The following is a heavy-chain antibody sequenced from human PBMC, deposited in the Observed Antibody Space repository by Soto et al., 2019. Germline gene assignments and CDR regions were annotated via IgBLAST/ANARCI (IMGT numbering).Heavy chain of an antibody. V-gene: IGHV4-30-4*01. D-gene: IGHD1-7*01. Sequence: SETLSLTCTVSGGFIISGDYYWSWIRQSPGKGLEWIGYMYSSGTTSYNPSLKSRVTISIDASKNQFYLRLSSVTAADTAVYYCARGSGITGTTKDWFDPWGQGTLVTVSS. CDR2: MYSSGTT. J-gene: IGHJ5*02. CDR3: ARGSGITGTTKDWFDP. CDR1: GGFIISGDYY.